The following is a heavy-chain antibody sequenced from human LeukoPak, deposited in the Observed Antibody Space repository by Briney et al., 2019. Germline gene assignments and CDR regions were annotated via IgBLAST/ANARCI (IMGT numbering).Heavy chain of an antibody. D-gene: IGHD3-22*01. J-gene: IGHJ4*02. CDR1: GGSFSGYY. Sequence: SETLSLTCAAYGGSFSGYYWSWIRQPPGKGLEWIGEINHSGSTNYNPSLKSRVTISVDTSKNQFSLKLSSVTAADTAVYYCARGRSYYDSSGYQLRYWGQGTLVTVSS. CDR3: ARGRSYYDSSGYQLRY. CDR2: INHSGST. V-gene: IGHV4-34*01.